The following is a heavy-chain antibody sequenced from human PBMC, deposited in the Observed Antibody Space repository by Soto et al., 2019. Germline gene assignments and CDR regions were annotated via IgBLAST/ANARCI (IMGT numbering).Heavy chain of an antibody. Sequence: GGSLRLSCAASGFTFSSYWMHWVRQAPGKGLVWVSRINSDGSSTSYADSVKGRFTISRDNAKDTLYLQMNSLRAEDTAVYYCARARIAVAGYDYWGQGTLVTVSS. CDR2: INSDGSST. CDR1: GFTFSSYW. CDR3: ARARIAVAGYDY. V-gene: IGHV3-74*01. D-gene: IGHD6-19*01. J-gene: IGHJ4*02.